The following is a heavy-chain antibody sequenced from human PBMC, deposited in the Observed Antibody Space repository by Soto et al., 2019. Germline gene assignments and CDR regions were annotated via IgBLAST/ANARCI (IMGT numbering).Heavy chain of an antibody. CDR1: GYSFPSYW. CDR2: IDPSDSYT. Sequence: GEALKTSCKGSGYSFPSYWISWVRQMPGKGLEWMGSIDPSDSYTNYSPSVQGHVTISADKSISTAYLQWSILKASDTDKYYCARCFHYDFWSGMDVWGQGTTVTVSS. J-gene: IGHJ6*02. V-gene: IGHV5-10-1*01. CDR3: ARCFHYDFWSGMDV. D-gene: IGHD3-3*01.